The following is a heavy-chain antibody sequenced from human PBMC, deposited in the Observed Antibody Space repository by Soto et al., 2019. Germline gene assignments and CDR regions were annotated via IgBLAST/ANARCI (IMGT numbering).Heavy chain of an antibody. CDR1: GYTFTDYY. CDR2: INPHSGGT. CDR3: ARAHYYDSWNNYFDY. Sequence: ASVKVSCKASGYTFTDYYLNWVRQAPGQGLEWMGWINPHSGGTNYAQKFQGRVTMTRDTSINTAYMDLSSPRSDDTAVYFCARAHYYDSWNNYFDYWGQGALVTVSS. D-gene: IGHD3-22*01. V-gene: IGHV1-2*02. J-gene: IGHJ4*02.